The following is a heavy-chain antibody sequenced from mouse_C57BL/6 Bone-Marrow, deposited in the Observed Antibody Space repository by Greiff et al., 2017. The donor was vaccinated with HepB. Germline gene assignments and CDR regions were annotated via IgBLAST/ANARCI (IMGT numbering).Heavy chain of an antibody. CDR1: GYTFTSYW. D-gene: IGHD1-1*01. J-gene: IGHJ2*01. CDR3: ARRATVVAGGYYFDY. Sequence: VQVVESGAELAKPGASVKLSCKASGYTFTSYWMHWVKQRPGQGLEWIGYINPSSGYTKYNQKFKDKATLTADKSSSTAYMQLSSLTYEDSAVYYCARRATVVAGGYYFDYWGQGTTLTVSS. V-gene: IGHV1-7*01. CDR2: INPSSGYT.